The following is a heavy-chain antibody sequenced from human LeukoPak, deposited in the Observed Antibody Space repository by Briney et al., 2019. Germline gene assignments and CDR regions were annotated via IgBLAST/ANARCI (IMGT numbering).Heavy chain of an antibody. D-gene: IGHD3-10*01. CDR3: ARSYYYGSGSNMDV. J-gene: IGHJ6*03. Sequence: ASVKVSCKASGYTFTGYYMHWVRQAPGQGLEWMGWINPNSGGTNYAQKFQGRVTMTRDTSISTAYMELSRLRSDDTAVYYCARSYYYGSGSNMDVWGKGTTVTVSS. CDR1: GYTFTGYY. CDR2: INPNSGGT. V-gene: IGHV1-2*02.